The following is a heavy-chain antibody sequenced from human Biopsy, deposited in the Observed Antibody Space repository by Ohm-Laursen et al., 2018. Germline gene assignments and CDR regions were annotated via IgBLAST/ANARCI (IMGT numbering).Heavy chain of an antibody. CDR1: GGSISSNYYY. J-gene: IGHJ4*02. D-gene: IGHD2-15*01. CDR2: IYYRGNT. V-gene: IGHV4-39*01. CDR3: ARHGSQGYCTGGSCVDY. Sequence: GTLSLTCTVSGGSISSNYYYWGWIRQPPGKGLEWIGSIYYRGNTNYNPSLKSRVTISVDTSKNQFSLKLSSATAADTAVFYCARHGSQGYCTGGSCVDYRGQGALVTVSS.